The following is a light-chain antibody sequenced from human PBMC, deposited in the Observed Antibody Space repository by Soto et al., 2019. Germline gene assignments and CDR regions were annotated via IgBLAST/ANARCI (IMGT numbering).Light chain of an antibody. V-gene: IGKV1-5*01. J-gene: IGKJ1*01. CDR3: QQYETFSGT. CDR2: DAS. Sequence: DIQLTPSPSTLSAAVVDSVTITCRASQNIRNLLAWYQQKPGEAPKLLIYDASALPRGVPSRFSGSGSGTKFTLTIASLQPDDFATYYCQQYETFSGTFGPGTKVDIK. CDR1: QNIRNL.